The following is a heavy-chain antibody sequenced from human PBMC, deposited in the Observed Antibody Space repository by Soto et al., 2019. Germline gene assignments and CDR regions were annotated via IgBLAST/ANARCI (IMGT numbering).Heavy chain of an antibody. J-gene: IGHJ6*03. CDR1: GFTFSSYA. V-gene: IGHV3-23*01. Sequence: GGSLRLSCAASGFTFSSYAMSWVRQAPGKGLEWVSAISGSGGSTYYADSVKGRFTISRDNSKNTLYLQMNSLRADDTAVYYCAKGGSECNWSDYYYYYYMDVWGKGTTVTVSS. CDR3: AKGGSECNWSDYYYYYYMDV. CDR2: ISGSGGST. D-gene: IGHD1-1*01.